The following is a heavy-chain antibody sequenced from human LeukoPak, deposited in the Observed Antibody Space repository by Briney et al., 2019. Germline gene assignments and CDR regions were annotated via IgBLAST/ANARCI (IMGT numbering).Heavy chain of an antibody. Sequence: SETLSLTCTVSGGSLSSYYWSWIRQPPGKGLEWIGYIYYSGSTNYNPSLKSRVTISVDTSKNQFSLKLTSVTAADTALYYCARGGWSLDYWGQGTLVTVSS. CDR1: GGSLSSYY. CDR3: ARGGWSLDY. V-gene: IGHV4-59*01. J-gene: IGHJ4*02. D-gene: IGHD6-19*01. CDR2: IYYSGST.